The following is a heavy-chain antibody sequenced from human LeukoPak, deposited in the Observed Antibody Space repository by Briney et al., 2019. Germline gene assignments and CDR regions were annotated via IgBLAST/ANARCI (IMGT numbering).Heavy chain of an antibody. Sequence: PGGSLRLSCAASGFTFSSYGMHWVRQAPGKGLEWVAFIRYDGSNKYYADSVKGRFTISRDNSKNTLYLQMNSLRAEDTAVYYCARGPRISDGYNQGYWGQGTLVTVSS. J-gene: IGHJ4*02. V-gene: IGHV3-30*02. CDR3: ARGPRISDGYNQGY. CDR2: IRYDGSNK. D-gene: IGHD5-24*01. CDR1: GFTFSSYG.